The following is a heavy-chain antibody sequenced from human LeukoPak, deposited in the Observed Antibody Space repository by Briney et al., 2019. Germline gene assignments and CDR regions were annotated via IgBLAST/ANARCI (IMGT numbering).Heavy chain of an antibody. Sequence: PGGSLRLSCAASGFTFSSYAMSWVRQAPGKGLEWVSAISGSGGSTYYADSVKGRFTISRDNSKNTIYLQMNSLRAEDAAVYYCAKDQTQITVTVVVTPHYYYYGMDVWGQGTTVIVS. D-gene: IGHD3-22*01. CDR1: GFTFSSYA. J-gene: IGHJ6*02. CDR2: ISGSGGST. CDR3: AKDQTQITVTVVVTPHYYYYGMDV. V-gene: IGHV3-23*01.